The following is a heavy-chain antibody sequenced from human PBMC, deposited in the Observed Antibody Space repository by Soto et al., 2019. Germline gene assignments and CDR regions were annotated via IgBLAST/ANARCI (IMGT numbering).Heavy chain of an antibody. D-gene: IGHD3-22*01. J-gene: IGHJ4*02. CDR2: ISGSGGST. V-gene: IGHV3-23*01. CDR3: AKDGRAHSPYSSGYYPFDY. Sequence: PGGSLRLSCAASGFTFSSYAMSWVRQAPGKGLEWVSAISGSGGSTYYADSVKGRFTISRDNSKNTLYLQMNSLRAEDTAVYYCAKDGRAHSPYSSGYYPFDYWGQGTLVTVSS. CDR1: GFTFSSYA.